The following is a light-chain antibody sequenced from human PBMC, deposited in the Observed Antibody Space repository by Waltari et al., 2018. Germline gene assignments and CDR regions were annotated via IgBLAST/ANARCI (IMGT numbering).Light chain of an antibody. CDR2: GKS. Sequence: QSVLTQSPSVSGAPGQRVTISCTGSSSNTGAGYDVNWYQQLPGTAPKLLIYGKSNRLSGCPDRFSGSKSGASASLAISGLQAEDEAEYYCQAYDRSLSGSVFGGGTKLTVL. J-gene: IGLJ2*01. V-gene: IGLV1-40*01. CDR1: SSNTGAGYD. CDR3: QAYDRSLSGSV.